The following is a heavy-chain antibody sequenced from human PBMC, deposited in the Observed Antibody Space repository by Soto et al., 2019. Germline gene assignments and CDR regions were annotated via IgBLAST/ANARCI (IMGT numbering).Heavy chain of an antibody. D-gene: IGHD6-19*01. V-gene: IGHV1-46*01. CDR3: ARSSGSGWYYYYYGMDV. J-gene: IGHJ6*02. CDR2: INPSGGST. Sequence: ASVKVSCKASGYTFTSYYMHWVRQAPGQGLEWMGIINPSGGSTSYAQKFQGRVTMTRDTSTSTVYMELSSLRSEDTAVYYCARSSGSGWYYYYYGMDVWGQGTTVTAP. CDR1: GYTFTSYY.